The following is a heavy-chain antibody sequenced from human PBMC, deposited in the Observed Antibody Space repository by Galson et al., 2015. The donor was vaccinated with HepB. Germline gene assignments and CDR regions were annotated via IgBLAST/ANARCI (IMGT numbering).Heavy chain of an antibody. V-gene: IGHV3-48*01. Sequence: SLRLSCAASGFTLSNYPMNWVRQAPGKGLEWVSYISSSSSTIYYADSVKGRFTISRDNAKNSLYLQMNSLRAEDTAVYYCAREPNYDISSYYFDYWGQGTLVTVSS. CDR3: AREPNYDISSYYFDY. CDR2: ISSSSSTI. CDR1: GFTLSNYP. J-gene: IGHJ4*02. D-gene: IGHD3-22*01.